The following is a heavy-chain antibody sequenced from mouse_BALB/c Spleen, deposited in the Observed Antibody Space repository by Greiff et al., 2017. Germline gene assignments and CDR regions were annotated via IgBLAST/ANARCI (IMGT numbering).Heavy chain of an antibody. CDR1: GYTFTSYY. D-gene: IGHD2-14*01. J-gene: IGHJ4*01. CDR2: INPSNGGT. Sequence: VQLQQSGPELVKPGALVKISCKASGYTFTSYYMYWVKQRPGQGLEWIGGINPSNGGTNFNEKFKSKATLTVDKSSSTAYMQLSSLTSEDSAVYYCTRRDRYDYAMDYWGQGTSVTVSS. CDR3: TRRDRYDYAMDY. V-gene: IGHV1S81*02.